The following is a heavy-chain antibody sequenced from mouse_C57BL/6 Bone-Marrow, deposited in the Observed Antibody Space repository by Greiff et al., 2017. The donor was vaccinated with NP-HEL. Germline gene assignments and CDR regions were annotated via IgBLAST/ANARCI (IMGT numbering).Heavy chain of an antibody. Sequence: EVQVVESEGGLVQPGSSMKLSCTASGFTFSDYYMAWVRQVPEKGLEWVANINYDGSSTYYLDSLKSRFIISRDNAKNILYLQMSSLKSEDTATYYCARVGYYYGSSYFAYWGQGTLVTVSA. D-gene: IGHD1-1*01. V-gene: IGHV5-16*01. CDR1: GFTFSDYY. J-gene: IGHJ3*01. CDR2: INYDGSST. CDR3: ARVGYYYGSSYFAY.